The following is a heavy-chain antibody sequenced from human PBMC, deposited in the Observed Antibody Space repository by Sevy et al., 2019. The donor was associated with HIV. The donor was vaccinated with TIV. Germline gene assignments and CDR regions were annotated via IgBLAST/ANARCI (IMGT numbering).Heavy chain of an antibody. CDR3: AIIKSGYSSAESD. Sequence: ASVKVSCKASGGTFSSYAISWVRQAPGQGLEWMGGIIPIFGTANYAQKFQGRVTITGDESKSTAYMELSSLRSEDTAVYYCAIIKSGYSSAESDWGQGTLVTVSS. CDR2: IIPIFGTA. J-gene: IGHJ4*02. D-gene: IGHD6-25*01. V-gene: IGHV1-69*13. CDR1: GGTFSSYA.